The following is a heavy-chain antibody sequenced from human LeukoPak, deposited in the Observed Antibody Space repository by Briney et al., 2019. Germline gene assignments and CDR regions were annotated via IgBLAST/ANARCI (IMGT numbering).Heavy chain of an antibody. CDR1: GFTFSSYA. D-gene: IGHD3-22*01. CDR3: AKWVAGYYDSSGQSDY. J-gene: IGHJ4*02. Sequence: GGSLRLSCAASGFTFSSYAMSWVRQAPGKGLEWVSAISGSGGSTYYADSVKGRFTISRDNSKNTLYLQINSLRAVDTAVYYCAKWVAGYYDSSGQSDYWGQGTLVTVSS. V-gene: IGHV3-23*01. CDR2: ISGSGGST.